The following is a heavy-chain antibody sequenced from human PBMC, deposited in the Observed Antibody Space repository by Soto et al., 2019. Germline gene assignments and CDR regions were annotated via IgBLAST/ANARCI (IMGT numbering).Heavy chain of an antibody. CDR3: ARGVVGASTGFQH. CDR1: GGSISSFH. D-gene: IGHD1-26*01. V-gene: IGHV4-59*01. J-gene: IGHJ1*01. CDR2: ISNSGST. Sequence: PLETLSLTCTVSGGSISSFHWSWIRQPPGKGLEWIGFISNSGSTNYNPSLKSRVTISLDTSKNQFSLKLSSVSAADTAVYYCARGVVGASTGFQHWGQGTLVTVSS.